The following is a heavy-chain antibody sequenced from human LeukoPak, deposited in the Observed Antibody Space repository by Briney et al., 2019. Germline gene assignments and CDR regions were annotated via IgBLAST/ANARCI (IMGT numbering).Heavy chain of an antibody. CDR3: AKDGDTVSGTYYFDMDV. V-gene: IGHV3-30*02. CDR2: IRYDAINK. Sequence: GGSLRLSCAASGFTFSTYGMHWVRQAPGKGLEWVAFIRYDAINKYYADSVKGRFTISRDNSRNPLYLQMNSLRAEDTALYYCAKDGDTVSGTYYFDMDVWGKGTTVTISS. CDR1: GFTFSTYG. D-gene: IGHD1-26*01. J-gene: IGHJ6*03.